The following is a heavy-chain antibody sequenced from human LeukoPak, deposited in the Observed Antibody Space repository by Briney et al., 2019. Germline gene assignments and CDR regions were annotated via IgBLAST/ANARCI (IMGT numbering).Heavy chain of an antibody. CDR2: IGGGGYTT. CDR1: GLTFGNYG. Sequence: GGSLRLSCVASGLTFGNYGMNWVRQAPGKGLERVSSIGGGGYTTYYADSVRGLFTISRDNSKNSMYLQMSSLRAEDTAIYYCAEVESSYCRIWGQGTLVTVSS. CDR3: AEVESSYCRI. V-gene: IGHV3-23*01. D-gene: IGHD3-10*01. J-gene: IGHJ4*01.